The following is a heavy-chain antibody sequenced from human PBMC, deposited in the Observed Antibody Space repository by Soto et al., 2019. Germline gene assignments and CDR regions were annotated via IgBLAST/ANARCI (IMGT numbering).Heavy chain of an antibody. Sequence: SVKVSCKASGGTFSSYAISWVRQAPGQGLEWMGGIIPIFGTANYAQKFQGRVTITADESTSTAYMELSSLRSEDTAVYYCAREDSGYDSRWFDPWGQGTLVTVSS. CDR3: AREDSGYDSRWFDP. J-gene: IGHJ5*02. D-gene: IGHD5-12*01. CDR2: IIPIFGTA. V-gene: IGHV1-69*13. CDR1: GGTFSSYA.